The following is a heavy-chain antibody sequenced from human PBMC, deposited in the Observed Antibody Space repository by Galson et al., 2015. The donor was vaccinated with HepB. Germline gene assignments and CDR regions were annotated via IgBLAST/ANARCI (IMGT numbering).Heavy chain of an antibody. D-gene: IGHD4-23*01. J-gene: IGHJ4*02. Sequence: SLRLSCAASGFTFSSYAMHWVRQAPGKGLEWVAVISYDGSNKYYADSVKGRFTISRDNSKNTLYLQMNSLRAEDTAVYYCAKAFGTTVVSHFDYWGQGTLVTVSS. V-gene: IGHV3-30-3*01. CDR2: ISYDGSNK. CDR1: GFTFSSYA. CDR3: AKAFGTTVVSHFDY.